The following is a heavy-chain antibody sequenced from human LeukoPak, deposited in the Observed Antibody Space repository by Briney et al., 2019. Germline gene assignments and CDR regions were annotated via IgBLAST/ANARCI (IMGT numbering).Heavy chain of an antibody. D-gene: IGHD3-3*01. V-gene: IGHV3-30*02. J-gene: IGHJ2*01. CDR2: IRYDGSNK. CDR3: ARWPSGGVTIFGVVGDWYFDL. Sequence: GGSLRLSCAASGFTFSSYGMHWVRQAPGKWLEWVAFIRYDGSNKHYADSVKGRFTISRDNSKNTLYLQMNSLRPEDTAVYYCARWPSGGVTIFGVVGDWYFDLWGRGTLVTVSS. CDR1: GFTFSSYG.